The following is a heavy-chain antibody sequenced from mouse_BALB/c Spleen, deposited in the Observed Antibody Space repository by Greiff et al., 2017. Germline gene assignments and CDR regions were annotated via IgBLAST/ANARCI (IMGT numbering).Heavy chain of an antibody. CDR2: ISNLAYSI. V-gene: IGHV5-15*02. D-gene: IGHD1-1*01. CDR1: GFTFSDYG. CDR3: ARVYGSRRYFDV. J-gene: IGHJ1*01. Sequence: EVMLVESGGGLVQPGGSRKLSCAASGFTFSDYGMAWVRQAPGKGPEWVAFISNLAYSIYYADTVTGRFTISRENAKNTLYLEMSSLRSEDTAMYYCARVYGSRRYFDVWGAGTTVTVSS.